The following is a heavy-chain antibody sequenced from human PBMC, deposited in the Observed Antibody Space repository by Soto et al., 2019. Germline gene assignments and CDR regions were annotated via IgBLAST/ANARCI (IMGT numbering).Heavy chain of an antibody. V-gene: IGHV1-18*01. CDR2: ISAYNGNT. J-gene: IGHJ4*02. CDR1: GYTFTSYG. CDR3: ARINYGSSTSCYAGPGDY. D-gene: IGHD2-2*01. Sequence: ASVKVSCKASGYTFTSYGISWVRQAPGQGLEWMGWISAYNGNTNYAQKLQGRVTMTTDTSTSTAYMELRSLRSDDTAVYYCARINYGSSTSCYAGPGDYWGQGTLVSV.